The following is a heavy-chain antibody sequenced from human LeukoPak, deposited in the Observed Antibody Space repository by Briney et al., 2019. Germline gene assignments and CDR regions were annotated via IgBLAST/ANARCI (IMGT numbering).Heavy chain of an antibody. D-gene: IGHD3-3*01. Sequence: GGSLRLSCAASGFTFSSYWMSWVRQAPGKGLEWVANIKQDGSEKYYVDSVKGRFTISRDNAKNSLYLQMNSLRAEDTAVYYCAREARFLEWLSDDYWGQGTLVTVSS. CDR3: AREARFLEWLSDDY. V-gene: IGHV3-7*01. CDR1: GFTFSSYW. CDR2: IKQDGSEK. J-gene: IGHJ4*02.